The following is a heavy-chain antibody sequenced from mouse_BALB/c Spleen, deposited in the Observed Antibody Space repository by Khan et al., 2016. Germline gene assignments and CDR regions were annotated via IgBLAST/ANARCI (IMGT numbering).Heavy chain of an antibody. V-gene: IGHV3-6*02. CDR2: ISYDGSN. CDR1: GYSITSGYY. J-gene: IGHJ2*01. CDR3: ARDNSCDY. Sequence: EVQLQESGPGLVKPSQSLSLTCSVTGYSITSGYYWNWIRQFPGNKLEWMGYISYDGSNNYNPSLKNRISITRDTSKNQFFLKLNSVTTEDTATWYGARDNSCDYWGQGTTLTVSS.